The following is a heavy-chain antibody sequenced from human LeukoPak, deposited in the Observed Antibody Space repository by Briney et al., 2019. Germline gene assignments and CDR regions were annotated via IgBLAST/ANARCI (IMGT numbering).Heavy chain of an antibody. CDR3: AAEVVGATDFDY. CDR1: GFTVSSNY. V-gene: IGHV3-66*01. CDR2: IYSGGST. D-gene: IGHD1-26*01. J-gene: IGHJ4*02. Sequence: GGSLRLSCAASGFTVSSNYMSWVRQAPGKGLEWVSVIYSGGSTYYADSMKGRFTISRDNSKNTLYLQMNSLRAEDTAVYYCAAEVVGATDFDYWGQGTLVTVSS.